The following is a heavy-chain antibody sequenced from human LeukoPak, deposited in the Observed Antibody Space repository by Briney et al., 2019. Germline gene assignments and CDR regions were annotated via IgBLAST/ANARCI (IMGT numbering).Heavy chain of an antibody. J-gene: IGHJ4*02. V-gene: IGHV1-3*01. CDR3: ARDQGQQLVKEAFDY. CDR2: INAGNGNT. Sequence: ASVKVSCKASGYTFTSYAMHWVRQAPGQRLEWMGWINAGNGNTKYSQKFQGRVTITRDTSASTAYMELSSLRSEDTAVYYCARDQGQQLVKEAFDYWGQGTLVTVSS. D-gene: IGHD6-13*01. CDR1: GYTFTSYA.